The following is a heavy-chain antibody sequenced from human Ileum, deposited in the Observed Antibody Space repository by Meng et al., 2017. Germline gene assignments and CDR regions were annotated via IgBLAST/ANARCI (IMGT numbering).Heavy chain of an antibody. J-gene: IGHJ3*02. CDR2: IYYSGST. Sequence: GSLRLSCTVSGGSISSSSYYWGWIRQPPGKGLEWIGSIYYSGSTYYNPSLKSRVTISVDTSKNQFSLKLSSVTAADTAVYYCARGASDAFDIWGQGTVVTVSS. CDR3: ARGASDAFDI. V-gene: IGHV4-39*07. CDR1: GGSISSSSYY.